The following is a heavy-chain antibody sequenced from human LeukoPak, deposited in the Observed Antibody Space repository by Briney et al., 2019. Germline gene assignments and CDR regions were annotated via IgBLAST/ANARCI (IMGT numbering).Heavy chain of an antibody. V-gene: IGHV4-39*07. Sequence: NPSETLSLTCTVSGGSISSGSYYWGWIRQPPGKGLEWIGTIYYSGSTYYNPSLKSRVIISVDTSKNQFSLKLSSVTAADTAVYYCARAGYSTGPFDPWGQGTLVTVSS. CDR2: IYYSGST. CDR3: ARAGYSTGPFDP. CDR1: GGSISSGSYY. D-gene: IGHD6-19*01. J-gene: IGHJ5*02.